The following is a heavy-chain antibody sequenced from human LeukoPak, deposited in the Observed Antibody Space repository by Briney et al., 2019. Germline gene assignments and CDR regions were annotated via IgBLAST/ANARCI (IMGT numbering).Heavy chain of an antibody. Sequence: GGSLRLSCAMSGFTFSSYGMHWVRQAPGKGLEWVAVIWHDGTEKHYADSVKRRFAISRDSSKVTLYLQMSSLRAEDTAIYYCAKGLGVGYCSGGSCYNNWLDPWCQGTLATLTS. CDR2: IWHDGTEK. CDR1: GFTFSSYG. V-gene: IGHV3-33*03. J-gene: IGHJ5*02. CDR3: AKGLGVGYCSGGSCYNNWLDP. D-gene: IGHD2-15*01.